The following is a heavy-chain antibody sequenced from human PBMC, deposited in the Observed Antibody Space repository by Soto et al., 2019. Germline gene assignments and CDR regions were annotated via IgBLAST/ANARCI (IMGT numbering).Heavy chain of an antibody. Sequence: EVQLLESGGALVQPGGSLRLSCVASGFSFNKYAMHWVRQAPGKGLEYVSGTSSDGVSTYYGNSVKGRFTISRDNSKNTLFLQMGSLRPDDMAVYYCARAKVMFRSGPYDCWGQGTRVAVSS. CDR1: GFSFNKYA. V-gene: IGHV3-64*01. D-gene: IGHD3-10*01. CDR2: TSSDGVST. J-gene: IGHJ4*02. CDR3: ARAKVMFRSGPYDC.